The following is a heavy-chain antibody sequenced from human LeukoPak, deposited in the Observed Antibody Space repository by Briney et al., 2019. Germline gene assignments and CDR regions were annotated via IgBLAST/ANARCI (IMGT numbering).Heavy chain of an antibody. J-gene: IGHJ4*02. CDR2: IYPGDSDT. Sequence: GESLKISCQGSGYSFTNYWIGWVRQMSGKGLEWMAIIYPGDSDTRYSPSFQGQVTISADKSINTAYLQWSSLKASDTAIYYCARRGHSSSWYSDYWGQGTLVTVSS. D-gene: IGHD6-13*01. V-gene: IGHV5-51*01. CDR3: ARRGHSSSWYSDY. CDR1: GYSFTNYW.